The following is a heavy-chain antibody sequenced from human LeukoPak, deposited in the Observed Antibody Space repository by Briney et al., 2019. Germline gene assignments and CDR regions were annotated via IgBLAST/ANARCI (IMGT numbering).Heavy chain of an antibody. CDR3: ARDLFGAYCGGTCPTPDY. CDR1: GFTFSSYA. V-gene: IGHV3-30-3*01. Sequence: PGGSLRLSCAASGFTFSSYAMHWVRQAPGKGLEWVAVISYDGSNRYYADSVKGRFTISRDNSKNTLYLQMNSLRVEDTAVYYCARDLFGAYCGGTCPTPDYWGQGTLVSVSS. CDR2: ISYDGSNR. J-gene: IGHJ4*02. D-gene: IGHD2-21*01.